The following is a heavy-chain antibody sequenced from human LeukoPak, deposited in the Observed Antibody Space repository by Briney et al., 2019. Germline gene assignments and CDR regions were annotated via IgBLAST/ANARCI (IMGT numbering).Heavy chain of an antibody. CDR1: GFAFSSYA. J-gene: IGHJ5*02. CDR3: ARSANPGVHDFAP. V-gene: IGHV3-48*02. CDR2: ICSSSKI. Sequence: PGGPLRLSCTATGFAFSSYAMAWVRQAPGKGLEWLSCICSSSKINYADSVKGRFNISRDNAKDSLYLQMISLRDEDTAVYYCARSANPGVHDFAPWGQGTLVTVSS. D-gene: IGHD6-6*01.